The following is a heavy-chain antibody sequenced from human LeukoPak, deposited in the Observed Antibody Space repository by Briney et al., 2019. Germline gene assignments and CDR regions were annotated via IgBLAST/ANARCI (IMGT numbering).Heavy chain of an antibody. CDR1: AGSINSYS. J-gene: IGHJ6*02. D-gene: IGHD2-2*01. CDR3: AREGVEYCSSTSCYEDYYYYGMDV. V-gene: IGHV4-39*02. CDR2: VSYNGNI. Sequence: SETLSLTCTVSAGSINSYSWGWIRQPPGRGLEWIGTVSYNGNINYNPSLTSRVTISVDTSKSLLSLKLSSVTAADTAVYYCAREGVEYCSSTSCYEDYYYYGMDVWGQGTTVTVSS.